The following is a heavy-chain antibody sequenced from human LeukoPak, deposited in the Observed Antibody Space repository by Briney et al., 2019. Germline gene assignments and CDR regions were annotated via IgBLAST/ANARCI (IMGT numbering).Heavy chain of an antibody. CDR1: GFTLDDFA. CDR2: YSWDSGSI. Sequence: SLRLSCAAPGFTLDDFAMHWVRPAPGKGLEWVSGYSWDSGSIGHGDSVKGRFTISRDNAKNSLYLQMNSLRAEDTALYYCAKDMNREDGDYDLLFDYWGQGTLVTVSS. CDR3: AKDMNREDGDYDLLFDY. D-gene: IGHD4-17*01. J-gene: IGHJ4*02. V-gene: IGHV3-9*01.